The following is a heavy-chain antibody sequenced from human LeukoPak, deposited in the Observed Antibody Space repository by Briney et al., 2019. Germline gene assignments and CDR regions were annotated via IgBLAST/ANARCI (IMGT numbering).Heavy chain of an antibody. Sequence: SETLSLTCTVSGGSISSYYWSWIRPPPGKGLEWIGYIYYSGSTNYNPSLKSRVTISVDTSKNQFSLKLSSVTAADTAVYYCARQAATHAWDFDYWDQGTLVTVSS. CDR2: IYYSGST. V-gene: IGHV4-59*08. CDR1: GGSISSYY. D-gene: IGHD2-15*01. CDR3: ARQAATHAWDFDY. J-gene: IGHJ4*02.